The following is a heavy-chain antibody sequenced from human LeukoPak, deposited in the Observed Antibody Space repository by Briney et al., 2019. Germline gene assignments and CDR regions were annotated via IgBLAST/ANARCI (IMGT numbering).Heavy chain of an antibody. CDR1: GSIFSSYW. Sequence: GGSLRLSRAASGSIFSSYWISSVRQPRGEGLEWVANIKPDGSEKYYVDSVKGRFTISRDNADNSLYLQMNSLRAEDTAVYYCATGLSTEARPAGFFDYWGQGTLVTVSS. CDR3: ATGLSTEARPAGFFDY. V-gene: IGHV3-7*01. J-gene: IGHJ4*02. D-gene: IGHD6-6*01. CDR2: IKPDGSEK.